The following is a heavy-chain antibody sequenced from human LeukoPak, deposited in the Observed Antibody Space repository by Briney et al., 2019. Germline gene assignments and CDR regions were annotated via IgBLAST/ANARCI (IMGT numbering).Heavy chain of an antibody. V-gene: IGHV1-2*02. CDR2: INPNSGGT. CDR1: GHTFTSYY. J-gene: IGHJ3*02. D-gene: IGHD2-2*02. Sequence: ASVKGSCKASGHTFTSYYMHWVRQAPGQGLEWMGWINPNSGGTNYAQKFQGRVTMTRDTSISTAYMELSRLRSDDTAVYYCASPQLGYCSSTSCYNDAFDMWGQGTMVTVSS. CDR3: ASPQLGYCSSTSCYNDAFDM.